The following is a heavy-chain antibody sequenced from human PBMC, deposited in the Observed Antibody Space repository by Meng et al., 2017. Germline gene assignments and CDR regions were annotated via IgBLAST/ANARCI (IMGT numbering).Heavy chain of an antibody. J-gene: IGHJ4*02. Sequence: HVVQSVSYLKRPGASWKVSCKASGYTFTSNAMNWVRQAPGHGLEWMGWINTNTGNPTYAQGFTGRFVFSLDTSVSTAYLQISSLKAEDTAVYYCARACSPPSSSSSFHDYWGQGTLVTVSS. V-gene: IGHV7-4-1*02. CDR3: ARACSPPSSSSSFHDY. D-gene: IGHD6-6*01. CDR2: INTNTGNP. CDR1: GYTFTSNA.